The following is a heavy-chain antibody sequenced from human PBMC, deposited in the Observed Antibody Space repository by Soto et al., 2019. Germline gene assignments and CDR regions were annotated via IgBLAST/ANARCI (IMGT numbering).Heavy chain of an antibody. CDR2: IYSGGST. Sequence: GGSLRLSCAASGFTVSSNYMSWVRQAPGKGREWVSVIYSGGSTYYADSVKGRFTISRDNSKNTLYLQMNSLRAEDTAVYYCARDQTGRGYSYGLDYWGQGTLVTVSS. D-gene: IGHD5-18*01. J-gene: IGHJ4*02. V-gene: IGHV3-53*01. CDR3: ARDQTGRGYSYGLDY. CDR1: GFTVSSNY.